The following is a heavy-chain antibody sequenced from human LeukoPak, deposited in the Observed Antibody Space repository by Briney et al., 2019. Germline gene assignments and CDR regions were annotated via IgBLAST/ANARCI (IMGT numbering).Heavy chain of an antibody. V-gene: IGHV3-7*01. Sequence: GGSLRVSCAASGFTFSEYRMTWVHQAPGKGLQWVATIDKDGSDKYYVDSVTGRFTISRDNARTSLSLQMNNLGAEDTALYYCARLSGFTETSHFDSWGQGTLVTVSS. CDR3: ARLSGFTETSHFDS. J-gene: IGHJ4*02. CDR1: GFTFSEYR. CDR2: IDKDGSDK. D-gene: IGHD6-25*01.